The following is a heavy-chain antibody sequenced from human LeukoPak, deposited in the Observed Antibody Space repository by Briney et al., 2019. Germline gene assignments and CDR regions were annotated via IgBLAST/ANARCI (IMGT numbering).Heavy chain of an antibody. D-gene: IGHD5-24*01. CDR3: AKSYGYKGQESSLFDY. Sequence: PGGSLRLSCAASGFTFSSYWMHWVRQAPGKGLVWVSRINSDGSSTSYADSVKGRFTISRDNAKNSLYLQMNSLRAEDTAFYYCAKSYGYKGQESSLFDYWGQGTLVTVSS. CDR1: GFTFSSYW. V-gene: IGHV3-74*01. CDR2: INSDGSST. J-gene: IGHJ4*02.